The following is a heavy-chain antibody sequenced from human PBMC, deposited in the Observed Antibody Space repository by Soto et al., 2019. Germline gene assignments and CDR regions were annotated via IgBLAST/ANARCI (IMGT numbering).Heavy chain of an antibody. CDR2: IYYSGST. D-gene: IGHD3-10*01. V-gene: IGHV4-59*01. CDR3: ARDSKRGYGSGSSPGYGMDV. CDR1: GGSISSYY. J-gene: IGHJ6*02. Sequence: PSETLSLTCTVSGGSISSYYWSWIRQPPGKXLEWIGYIYYSGSTNYNPSLKSRVTISVDTSKNQFSLKLSSVTAADTAVYYCARDSKRGYGSGSSPGYGMDVWGQGTTVTVSS.